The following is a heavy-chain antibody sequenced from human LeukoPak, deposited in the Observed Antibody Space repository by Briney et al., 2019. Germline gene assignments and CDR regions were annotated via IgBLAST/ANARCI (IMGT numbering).Heavy chain of an antibody. Sequence: GGSLRRSCAASGFTFSSYGMHWVRQAPGKGLEWVAVISYDGSNKYYADSVKGRFTISRDNSKNTLYLQMNSLRAEDTAVYYCARDQIDNSHYHYGMDVWGRGTTVTVSS. CDR2: ISYDGSNK. V-gene: IGHV3-30*03. D-gene: IGHD1-1*01. CDR3: ARDQIDNSHYHYGMDV. CDR1: GFTFSSYG. J-gene: IGHJ6*02.